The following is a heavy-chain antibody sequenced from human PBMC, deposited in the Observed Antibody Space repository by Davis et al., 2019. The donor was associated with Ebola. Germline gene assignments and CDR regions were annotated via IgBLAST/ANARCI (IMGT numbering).Heavy chain of an antibody. J-gene: IGHJ4*02. D-gene: IGHD1-26*01. CDR1: GGSISSGDYY. CDR3: ARGWQWELTPGG. CDR2: IYDSWTS. V-gene: IGHV4-30-4*02. Sequence: SETLSLTCTVSGGSISSGDYYWSWIRQSPGKGLEWIGCIYDSWTSYLNPSLKSRVTISVDTSKNQFSLQLNSVTAADTAVYYCARGWQWELTPGGWGQGTLVTVSS.